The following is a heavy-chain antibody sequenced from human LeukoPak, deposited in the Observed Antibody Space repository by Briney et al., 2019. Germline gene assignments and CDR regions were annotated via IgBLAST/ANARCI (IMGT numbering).Heavy chain of an antibody. Sequence: ASVKVSCTSSGYTFSIYGFTWVRHAPGQGLEWMGWISAYNGKTLYAEKVQGRVTMTTDTATSTVYMELRSLRSDDTAVYYCARVSYLRPSDYMDVWGKGTTVTVSS. J-gene: IGHJ6*03. CDR1: GYTFSIYG. CDR3: ARVSYLRPSDYMDV. D-gene: IGHD1-26*01. CDR2: ISAYNGKT. V-gene: IGHV1-18*01.